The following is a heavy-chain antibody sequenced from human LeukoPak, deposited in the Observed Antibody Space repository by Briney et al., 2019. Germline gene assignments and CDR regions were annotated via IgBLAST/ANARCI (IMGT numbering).Heavy chain of an antibody. V-gene: IGHV3-11*04. CDR2: IDSSGDVI. Sequence: GGSLRLSCAASGFTFSDYYMTWIRQAPGKGLEWLSYIDSSGDVIYYADSVKGRFTISRDNSKNTLYLQMNSLRAEDTAVYYCARAAAADTVYYYYMDVWGKGTTVTVSS. D-gene: IGHD6-13*01. CDR3: ARAAAADTVYYYYMDV. CDR1: GFTFSDYY. J-gene: IGHJ6*03.